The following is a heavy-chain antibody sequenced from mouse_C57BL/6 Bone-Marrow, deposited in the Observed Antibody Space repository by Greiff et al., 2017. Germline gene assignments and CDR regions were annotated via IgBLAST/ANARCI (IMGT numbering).Heavy chain of an antibody. CDR2: IDPSDSYT. J-gene: IGHJ2*01. CDR1: GYTFTSYW. CDR3: ARRLGKPLFDY. V-gene: IGHV1-59*01. Sequence: QVQLQQPGAELVRPGTSVKLSCKASGYTFTSYWMHWVKQRPGQGLEWIGVIDPSDSYTNYNQKFKGKATLTVDTSSSTAYMQLSSLTSEDSAVYYCARRLGKPLFDYWGQGTTLTVSS. D-gene: IGHD4-1*01.